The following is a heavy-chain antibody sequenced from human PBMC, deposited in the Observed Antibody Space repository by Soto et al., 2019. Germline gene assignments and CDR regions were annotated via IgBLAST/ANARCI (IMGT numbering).Heavy chain of an antibody. D-gene: IGHD1-26*01. Sequence: ASVKVSCKASGYTFTNYYMHWVRQAPGQGLEWMGMINPSFERANYAQKFQGRVTITADESTSTAYMELSSLRSEDTAVYYCARDKKQWELLRPNNPFDYWGQGTLVTVSS. CDR1: GYTFTNYY. V-gene: IGHV1-46*01. CDR3: ARDKKQWELLRPNNPFDY. J-gene: IGHJ4*02. CDR2: INPSFERA.